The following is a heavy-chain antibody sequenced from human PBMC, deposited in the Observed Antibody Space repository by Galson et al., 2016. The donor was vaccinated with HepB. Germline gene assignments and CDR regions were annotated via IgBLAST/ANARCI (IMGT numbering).Heavy chain of an antibody. Sequence: SLRLSCAASGFNFNLYDMSWVRQEIGKSLEWVSAISNSGSTTYYADSVKGRFTISRDNSKNTLYLQMNSLRVEDTGLYYCAKEFVATGAVVGDYWGQGTLVTVSS. D-gene: IGHD2-21*01. V-gene: IGHV3-23*01. CDR3: AKEFVATGAVVGDY. CDR1: GFNFNLYD. CDR2: ISNSGSTT. J-gene: IGHJ4*02.